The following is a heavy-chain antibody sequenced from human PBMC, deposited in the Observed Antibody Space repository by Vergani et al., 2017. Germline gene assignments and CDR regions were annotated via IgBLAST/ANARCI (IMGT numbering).Heavy chain of an antibody. Sequence: QAQLQESGPGLVKPSETLSLTCHVFGVSVTDYNCNWIRQAPGKGLEWIGSLSTTGGATHASHTPSLKSRVSISVDTSKNQFSLTLTSVTAADTAVYYCASDTHSGQRADRWGQGILVTVTS. CDR3: ASDTHSGQRADR. CDR2: LSTTGGA. D-gene: IGHD6-19*01. CDR1: GVSVTDYN. V-gene: IGHV4-59*02. J-gene: IGHJ5*02.